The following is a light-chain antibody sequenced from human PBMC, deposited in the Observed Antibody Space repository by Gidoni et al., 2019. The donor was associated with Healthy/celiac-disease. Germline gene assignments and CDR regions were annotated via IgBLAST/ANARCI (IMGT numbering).Light chain of an antibody. CDR3: QQRSNWPPIT. CDR2: DAS. CDR1: QSVSSY. V-gene: IGKV3-11*01. J-gene: IGKJ5*01. Sequence: EIVLTHSPATLSLSPGERATLSCRASQSVSSYLAWYQQKPVQAPRLLIYDASNRATGIPARFSGSGSGTDFTLTISSLEPEDFAVYYCQQRSNWPPITFGQGTRLEIK.